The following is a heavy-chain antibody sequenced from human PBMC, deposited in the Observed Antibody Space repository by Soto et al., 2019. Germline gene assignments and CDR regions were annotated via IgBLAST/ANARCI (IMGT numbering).Heavy chain of an antibody. Sequence: ASVKVFCKASGYTFTSYAMHWVRQAPGQRLEWMGWINAGNGNTKYSQRFQDRVTMTTDTSTSTAYMELRSLRSDDTAVYYCARVDSYNQPNFGYWGQGTLVTVSS. CDR1: GYTFTSYA. D-gene: IGHD1-1*01. CDR2: INAGNGNT. V-gene: IGHV1-3*01. CDR3: ARVDSYNQPNFGY. J-gene: IGHJ4*02.